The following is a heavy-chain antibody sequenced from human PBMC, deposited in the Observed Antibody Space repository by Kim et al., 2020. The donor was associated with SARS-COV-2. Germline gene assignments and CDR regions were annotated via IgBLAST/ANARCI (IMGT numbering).Heavy chain of an antibody. V-gene: IGHV1-3*01. J-gene: IGHJ6*02. CDR3: ASEGGSSGRTQDGMDV. D-gene: IGHD3-10*01. CDR2: INCGNGNT. Sequence: ASVKVSCKASGYTFTTYAMHWVRQAPGQRLEWMGWINCGNGNTKYSQKFQDRVTITRDTSASSAYMELSSLKSEDTAVYYCASEGGSSGRTQDGMDVWGQGTTVTVSS. CDR1: GYTFTTYA.